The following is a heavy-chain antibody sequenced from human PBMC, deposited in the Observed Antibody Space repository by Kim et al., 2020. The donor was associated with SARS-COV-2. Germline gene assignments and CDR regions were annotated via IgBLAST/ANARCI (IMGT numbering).Heavy chain of an antibody. V-gene: IGHV3-21*01. CDR3: ARDRDSSGYNYYGMDV. J-gene: IGHJ6*02. D-gene: IGHD3-22*01. Sequence: SVKRRFTISRDNAKNSLYLQMNSLRAEDTAVYYCARDRDSSGYNYYGMDVWGQGTTVTVSS.